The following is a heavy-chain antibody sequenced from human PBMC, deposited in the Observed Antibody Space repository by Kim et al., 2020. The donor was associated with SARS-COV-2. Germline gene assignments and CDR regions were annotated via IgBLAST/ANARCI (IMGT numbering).Heavy chain of an antibody. J-gene: IGHJ6*02. Sequence: GGSLRLSCAVSGFSLSSFGMHWVRQAPGKGLEWVAVISNDGSYKHYADSVKGRFTISTDNLKSTLYLQMNSLRGDDTAVYYCAKSYSGYNKETYFYYYYAMGGWGQGTTVSVSS. D-gene: IGHD5-12*01. V-gene: IGHV3-30*18. CDR2: ISNDGSYK. CDR1: GFSLSSFG. CDR3: AKSYSGYNKETYFYYYYAMGG.